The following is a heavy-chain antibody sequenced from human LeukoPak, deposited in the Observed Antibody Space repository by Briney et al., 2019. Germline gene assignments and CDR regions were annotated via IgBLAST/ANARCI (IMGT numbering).Heavy chain of an antibody. V-gene: IGHV1-46*01. CDR3: ARDRARGELLGQLDY. D-gene: IGHD1-26*01. CDR1: GYTFTSYY. CDR2: INPSGGST. Sequence: ASVKVSCKASGYTFTSYYMHWVRQAPGQGLEWMGIINPSGGSTSYAQKFQGRVTMTRDMSTSTVYMELSSLRSEDTAVYYCARDRARGELLGQLDYWGQGTLVTVSS. J-gene: IGHJ4*02.